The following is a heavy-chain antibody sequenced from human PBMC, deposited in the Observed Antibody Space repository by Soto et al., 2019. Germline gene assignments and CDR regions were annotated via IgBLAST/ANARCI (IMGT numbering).Heavy chain of an antibody. CDR2: IKQDGSEK. J-gene: IGHJ6*02. Sequence: GGSLRLSCAASGFTFSSYWMSWVRQAPGKGLEWVANIKQDGSEKYYVDSVKGRFTISRDNAKNSLYLQMNSLRAEDTAVYYCARSLNSGYFFHYYYGMDVWGQGTTVTVSS. CDR1: GFTFSSYW. CDR3: ARSLNSGYFFHYYYGMDV. D-gene: IGHD5-12*01. V-gene: IGHV3-7*05.